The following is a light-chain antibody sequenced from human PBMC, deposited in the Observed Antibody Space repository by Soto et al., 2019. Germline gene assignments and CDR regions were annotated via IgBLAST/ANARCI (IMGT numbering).Light chain of an antibody. CDR1: SSDVGGYNY. CDR2: EVS. CDR3: SSYAGSNNFGV. Sequence: QSVLTQPPSASGSPGQSVTISCTGTSSDVGGYNYVSWYQQHPGKAPKLMIYEVSKRPSGVPYRFSGSKSGNTASLTVSGLQAEDEADYYCSSYAGSNNFGVFGTGTKVTVL. V-gene: IGLV2-8*01. J-gene: IGLJ1*01.